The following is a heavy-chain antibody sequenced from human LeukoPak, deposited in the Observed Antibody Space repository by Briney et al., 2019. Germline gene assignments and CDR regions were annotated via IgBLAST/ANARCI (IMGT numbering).Heavy chain of an antibody. CDR3: ARGPYYYDSSGYFDY. Sequence: PGGSLRLSCAASGFTVSSNYMSRVRQAPGKGLEWVSVIYSGGSTYYADSVKGRFTISRDNSKNTLYLQMNSLRAEDTAVYYCARGPYYYDSSGYFDYWGQGTLVTVSS. V-gene: IGHV3-53*01. D-gene: IGHD3-22*01. CDR2: IYSGGST. CDR1: GFTVSSNY. J-gene: IGHJ4*02.